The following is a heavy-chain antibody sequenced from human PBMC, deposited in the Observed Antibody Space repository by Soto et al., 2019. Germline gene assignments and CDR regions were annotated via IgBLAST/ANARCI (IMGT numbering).Heavy chain of an antibody. CDR3: ARIGYSGYDLGFNDAFDI. Sequence: ASVKVSCKASGGTFSSYTISWVRQAPGQGLEWMGRIIPILGIANYAQKFQGRVTITADKSTSTAYMELSSLRSEDTAVYYCARIGYSGYDLGFNDAFDIWGQGTMVTVSS. J-gene: IGHJ3*02. CDR1: GGTFSSYT. D-gene: IGHD5-12*01. V-gene: IGHV1-69*02. CDR2: IIPILGIA.